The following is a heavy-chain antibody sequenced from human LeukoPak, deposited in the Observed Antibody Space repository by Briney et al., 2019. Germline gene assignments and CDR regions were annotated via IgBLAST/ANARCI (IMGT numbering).Heavy chain of an antibody. Sequence: SVNVSCKASGGTFSSYAISWVRQAPGQGLEWMGGIIPIFGTANYAQKFQGRVTITTDESPRTAYMEVSSLRSEDTAVYYSERGQRYGYCSSTSCYTFDYWGQGTLVTVSS. J-gene: IGHJ4*02. CDR3: ERGQRYGYCSSTSCYTFDY. CDR2: IIPIFGTA. V-gene: IGHV1-69*05. CDR1: GGTFSSYA. D-gene: IGHD2-2*02.